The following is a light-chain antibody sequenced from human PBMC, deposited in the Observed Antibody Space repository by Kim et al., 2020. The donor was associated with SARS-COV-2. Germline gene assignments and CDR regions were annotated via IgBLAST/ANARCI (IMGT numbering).Light chain of an antibody. J-gene: IGKJ2*01. V-gene: IGKV1-6*01. CDR1: QGIRND. Sequence: SASVGDIVTITCRASQGIRNDLGWYQQKPGKAPNLLIYSASTLQSGVPSRFSGSGSGTDFTLTISSLQPEDFATYYCLQDYTYPHTFGQGTKLEI. CDR3: LQDYTYPHT. CDR2: SAS.